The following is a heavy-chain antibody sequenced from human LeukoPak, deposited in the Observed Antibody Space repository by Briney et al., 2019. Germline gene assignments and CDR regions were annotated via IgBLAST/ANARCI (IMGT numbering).Heavy chain of an antibody. D-gene: IGHD5-18*01. Sequence: SETVSLTCTVSGGSISSSNWWSWVPQPPGKWLEWIRGICHSGSNNYNSSLRVPVTRSVSNSKNQFALRRSSVTAAATAVYYCARLIGYPRVAFDIWGQGTMVTVSS. CDR1: GGSISSSNW. CDR2: ICHSGSN. V-gene: IGHV4-4*02. CDR3: ARLIGYPRVAFDI. J-gene: IGHJ3*02.